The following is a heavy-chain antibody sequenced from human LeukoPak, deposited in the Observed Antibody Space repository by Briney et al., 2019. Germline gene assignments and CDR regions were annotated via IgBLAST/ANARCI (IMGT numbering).Heavy chain of an antibody. CDR1: GGSISSGNYY. CDR2: IYYSGST. V-gene: IGHV4-39*02. CDR3: ASYDFWSGYSNYFEY. J-gene: IGHJ4*02. Sequence: PSETLSLTGTVSGGSISSGNYYWGWIRQPPGKGLEWIGSIYYSGSTYYNPSLKSRVTISVDTSKNHFSLKLSSVTAADTAVYYCASYDFWSGYSNYFEYWGQGTLVTVSS. D-gene: IGHD3-3*01.